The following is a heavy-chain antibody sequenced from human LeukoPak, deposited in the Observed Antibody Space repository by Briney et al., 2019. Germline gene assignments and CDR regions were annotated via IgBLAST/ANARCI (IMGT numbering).Heavy chain of an antibody. Sequence: SVKVSCKASGGTFSSYAISWVRQAPGQGLEWMGGIIPIFGTANYAQKFQGRVTITADESTSTAYMELSRLRSEDTAVYYCARSYYDILGAFDYWGQGTLVTVSS. D-gene: IGHD3-9*01. CDR3: ARSYYDILGAFDY. CDR1: GGTFSSYA. V-gene: IGHV1-69*13. J-gene: IGHJ4*02. CDR2: IIPIFGTA.